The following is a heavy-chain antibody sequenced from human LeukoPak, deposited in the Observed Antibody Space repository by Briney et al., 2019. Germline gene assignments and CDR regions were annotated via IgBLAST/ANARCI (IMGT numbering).Heavy chain of an antibody. V-gene: IGHV3-23*01. CDR1: GLTFSSYA. J-gene: IGHJ4*02. Sequence: PGGSLRLSCAASGLTFSSYAMSWVRQAPGKGLEWVSGISGSGGSTYYADSVKGRFTISRDNSKNTLYLQKNSLRAEDTALYYCARGRYCSGGSCSGSYFDYWGQGTLVTVSS. CDR2: ISGSGGST. D-gene: IGHD2-15*01. CDR3: ARGRYCSGGSCSGSYFDY.